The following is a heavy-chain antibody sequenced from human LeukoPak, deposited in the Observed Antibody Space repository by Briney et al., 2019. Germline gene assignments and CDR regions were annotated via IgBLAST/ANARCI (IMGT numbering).Heavy chain of an antibody. CDR3: ARDFPLAADDAFDI. V-gene: IGHV3-30-3*01. CDR1: GFSFSSYA. Sequence: PGGSLRLSCAASGFSFSSYAMDWVRQAPGKGLEGVAFISGDGVNKYYAESVKGRFTISRDKSKNTLYLQMNSLRAEDTAVYYCARDFPLAADDAFDIWGQGTMVTVSS. D-gene: IGHD6-13*01. J-gene: IGHJ3*02. CDR2: ISGDGVNK.